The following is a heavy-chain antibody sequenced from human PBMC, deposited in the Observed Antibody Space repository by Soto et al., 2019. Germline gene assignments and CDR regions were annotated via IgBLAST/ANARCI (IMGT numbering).Heavy chain of an antibody. CDR1: GYIFVNYG. D-gene: IGHD5-12*01. CDR2: ISPYTGNT. Sequence: QVQLVQSGDEVKKPGSSVKVSCKASGYIFVNYGIAWARQAPGQRLAWMGWISPYTGNTHSATKVQGRLTMTTDTSPSTADMDQGRLTSDDTAVYNCVQVDNDVTPTPQDVLGQGSTVTVSS. V-gene: IGHV1-18*01. CDR3: VQVDNDVTPTPQDV. J-gene: IGHJ6*02.